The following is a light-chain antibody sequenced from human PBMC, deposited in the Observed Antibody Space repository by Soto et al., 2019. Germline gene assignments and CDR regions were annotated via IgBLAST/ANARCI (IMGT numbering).Light chain of an antibody. Sequence: QSALTQPRSVSGSPGQSVTISCIGTSSDVVSWYQQHPDKAPKLIIYYVTQRPSGVPDRFSASKSGNTASLTISGLQAEDAADYYCCSSAGGFTWVFGGGTKVTVL. CDR3: CSSAGGFTWV. CDR1: SSDV. CDR2: YVT. V-gene: IGLV2-11*01. J-gene: IGLJ3*02.